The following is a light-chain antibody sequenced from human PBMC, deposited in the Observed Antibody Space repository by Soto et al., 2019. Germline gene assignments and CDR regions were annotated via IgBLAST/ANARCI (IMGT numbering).Light chain of an antibody. V-gene: IGKV3-20*01. CDR1: QSVSSSY. Sequence: EIVLTQSPGTLSLSPGERATLSCRASQSVSSSYLARYQQKPGQAPRLLIYGASSRATGIPDRFSGSGSGTDFTLTISRLEPEDFAGYYCQQRITFGQGTRLEIK. CDR3: QQRIT. J-gene: IGKJ5*01. CDR2: GAS.